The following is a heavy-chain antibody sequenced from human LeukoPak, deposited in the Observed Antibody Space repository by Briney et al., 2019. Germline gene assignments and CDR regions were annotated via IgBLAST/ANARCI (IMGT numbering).Heavy chain of an antibody. CDR2: INHSGST. Sequence: SETLSLTCAVYGGSFSGYYWSWIRQPPGKGLEWIGEINHSGSTNYNPSLKSRVTISVDTSKNQFSLKLSSVTAADTAVYYCARTQWFGELLFDYWGQGTLVTVSS. V-gene: IGHV4-34*01. CDR3: ARTQWFGELLFDY. CDR1: GGSFSGYY. D-gene: IGHD3-10*01. J-gene: IGHJ4*02.